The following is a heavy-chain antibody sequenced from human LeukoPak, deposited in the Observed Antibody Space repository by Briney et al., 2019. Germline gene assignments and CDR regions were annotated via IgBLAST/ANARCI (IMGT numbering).Heavy chain of an antibody. J-gene: IGHJ4*02. Sequence: PSETLSLTCTVSGGSISSYYWSWIRQPPGKGLEWIGYIYYSGSTNYNPSLESRVTISVDTSKNQFSLKLSSVTAADTAVYYCARVGPYGGNGDRGYWGQGTLVTVSS. V-gene: IGHV4-59*01. D-gene: IGHD4-23*01. CDR2: IYYSGST. CDR1: GGSISSYY. CDR3: ARVGPYGGNGDRGY.